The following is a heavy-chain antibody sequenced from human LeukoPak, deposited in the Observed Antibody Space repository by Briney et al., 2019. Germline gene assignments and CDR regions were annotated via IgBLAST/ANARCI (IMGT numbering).Heavy chain of an antibody. CDR2: IWYDGSNK. CDR3: ARGGAWSWNDPIDY. V-gene: IGHV3-33*01. CDR1: GFTFSSYG. Sequence: GRSLRLSCAASGFTFSSYGMHWVRQAPGKGLEWVAVIWYDGSNKYYADSVKGRFTISRDNSKNTLYLQMNSLRAEDTAVYYCARGGAWSWNDPIDYWGQGTLVTVSS. D-gene: IGHD1-1*01. J-gene: IGHJ4*02.